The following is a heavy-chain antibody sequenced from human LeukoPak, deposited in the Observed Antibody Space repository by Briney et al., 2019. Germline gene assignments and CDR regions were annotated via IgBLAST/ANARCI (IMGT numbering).Heavy chain of an antibody. CDR1: GDSVSSNSAA. V-gene: IGHV6-1*01. D-gene: IGHD6-19*01. Sequence: SQTLSPTCAISGDSVSSNSAAWNWSSPPPSRGLEWLGWTYYRSKRYNDYAISVKSRISLNPDASKSQFSLQLNSVTPEDTAVYYCARVKDSSGWFFDYWGQGTLVTVSS. J-gene: IGHJ4*02. CDR3: ARVKDSSGWFFDY. CDR2: TYYRSKRYN.